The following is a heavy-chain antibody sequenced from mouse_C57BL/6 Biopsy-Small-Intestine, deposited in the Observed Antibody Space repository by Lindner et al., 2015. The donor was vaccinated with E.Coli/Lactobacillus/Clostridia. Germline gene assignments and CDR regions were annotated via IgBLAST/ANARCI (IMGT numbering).Heavy chain of an antibody. CDR2: TNPKNGGT. CDR3: AGYGYDFDY. V-gene: IGHV1-22*01. Sequence: VQLQESGPELVKPGASVKMSCKASGYTFTDYNMHWVKQSHGKSLEWIGYTNPKNGGTTYNQKFKGKATLTVNKSSSTAYMELRSLTSEDSAVYYCAGYGYDFDYWGQGTTLTVSS. J-gene: IGHJ2*01. CDR1: GYTFTDYN. D-gene: IGHD2-2*01.